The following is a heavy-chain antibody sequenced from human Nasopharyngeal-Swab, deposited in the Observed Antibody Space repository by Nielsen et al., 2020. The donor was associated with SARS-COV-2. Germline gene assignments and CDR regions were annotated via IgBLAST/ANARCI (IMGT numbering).Heavy chain of an antibody. D-gene: IGHD3-10*01. Sequence: GGSLRLSCAASGFAFSSYAMHWVRQAPGKGLEWVAVISYDGSNKYYADSVKGRFTISRDNSKNTLYLQMNSLRAEDTAVYYCARDWAHYYGSGALLLGWFDPWGQGTLVTSPQ. CDR1: GFAFSSYA. CDR2: ISYDGSNK. J-gene: IGHJ5*02. V-gene: IGHV3-30-3*01. CDR3: ARDWAHYYGSGALLLGWFDP.